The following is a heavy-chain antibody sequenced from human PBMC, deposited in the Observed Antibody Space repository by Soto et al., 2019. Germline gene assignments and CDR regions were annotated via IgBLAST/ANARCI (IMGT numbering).Heavy chain of an antibody. CDR3: APRYAYFDY. D-gene: IGHD2-8*01. CDR1: GFTFSDYY. Sequence: PGGSLRLSCAASGFTFSDYYMSWIRQAPGKGLEWVSYISSSGSSIYYADSMKGRFTISRDNAQNSLSLQMNSLRAEDTAVYYCAPRYAYFDYWGQGTLVTVSS. J-gene: IGHJ4*02. CDR2: ISSSGSSI. V-gene: IGHV3-11*01.